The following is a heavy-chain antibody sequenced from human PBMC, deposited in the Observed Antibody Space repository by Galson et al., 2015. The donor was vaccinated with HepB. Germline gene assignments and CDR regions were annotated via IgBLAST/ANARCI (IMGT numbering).Heavy chain of an antibody. D-gene: IGHD3-9*01. J-gene: IGHJ4*02. V-gene: IGHV1-18*01. CDR3: ARHILYDILTAIDY. CDR1: GYTFTSYG. CDR2: ISAYNGNT. Sequence: SVKVSCKASGYTFTSYGISWVRQAPGQGLEWMGWISAYNGNTNYAQKLQGRVTMTTDTSTSTAYMELRSLRSDDTAVYYCARHILYDILTAIDYWGQGTLVTVSS.